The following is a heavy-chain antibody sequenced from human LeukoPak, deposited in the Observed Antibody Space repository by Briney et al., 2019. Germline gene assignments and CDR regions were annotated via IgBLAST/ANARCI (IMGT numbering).Heavy chain of an antibody. Sequence: SSQTLSLTCAVSGTSMNTHYWSWIRRPPAKGLEWIGYMLDTVTTKDNPSLKSRFTLSADTSKNQFSLRLTSVTAADTAVYYCATIKRGNIFGYFDFWGQGIPVTVSS. CDR2: MLDTVTT. CDR3: ATIKRGNIFGYFDF. V-gene: IGHV4-59*11. D-gene: IGHD5-18*01. J-gene: IGHJ4*02. CDR1: GTSMNTHY.